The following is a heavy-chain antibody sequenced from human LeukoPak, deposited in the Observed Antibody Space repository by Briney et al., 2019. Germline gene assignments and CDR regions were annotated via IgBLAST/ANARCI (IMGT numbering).Heavy chain of an antibody. Sequence: GGSLRLSCAASVFTFSNYAMSWVRQTPGKGLEWVSGISGSSLTTYYADSVKGRSTISRDNSKNTLYLQMNSLRADDTAVYYCAKPQGGGYFDSWGQGALVTVSS. CDR3: AKPQGGGYFDS. J-gene: IGHJ4*02. D-gene: IGHD1-26*01. CDR2: ISGSSLTT. V-gene: IGHV3-23*01. CDR1: VFTFSNYA.